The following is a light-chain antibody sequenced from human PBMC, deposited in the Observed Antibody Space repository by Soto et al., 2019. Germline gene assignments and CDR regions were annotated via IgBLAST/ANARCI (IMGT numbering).Light chain of an antibody. CDR2: GAS. CDR3: QQYYTFPYT. V-gene: IGKV1-8*01. J-gene: IGKJ2*01. CDR1: QEISTY. Sequence: AVRMTQSPSSVSASTGDRVTISCRASQEISTYLAWYQQKPGKAPKLLMYGASSLHSGVPSRFSGSGSGTDFTLTIDCLHSDPFANYFCQQYYTFPYTFGQGTALEI.